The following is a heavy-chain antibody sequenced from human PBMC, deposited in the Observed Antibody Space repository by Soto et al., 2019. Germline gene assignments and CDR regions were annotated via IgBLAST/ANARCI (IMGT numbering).Heavy chain of an antibody. J-gene: IGHJ3*02. V-gene: IGHV1-18*01. D-gene: IGHD3-22*01. CDR2: ISAYNGNT. CDR3: ARDLGYDSSGYYYSSAFDI. Sequence: ASVKVSCKASGYTFTSYGISWVRQAPGQGLEWMGWISAYNGNTNYAQKLQGRVTMTTDTSTGTAYMELRSLRSDDTAVYYCARDLGYDSSGYYYSSAFDIWGQGTMVTVSS. CDR1: GYTFTSYG.